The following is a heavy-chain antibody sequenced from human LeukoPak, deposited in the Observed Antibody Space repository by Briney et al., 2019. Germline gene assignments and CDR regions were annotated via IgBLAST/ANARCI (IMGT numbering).Heavy chain of an antibody. V-gene: IGHV3-74*01. CDR1: GLTFSSHW. J-gene: IGHJ5*02. CDR2: LTPDGRNT. CDR3: VRGGNGHTSGQFDL. D-gene: IGHD1-1*01. Sequence: GGSLRLSCAASGLTFSSHWMHWVRQAPGKGLVWVSRLTPDGRNTDYADFVKGRFTISRDNAKNTVFLQMNSLRVEDTAVYYCVRGGNGHTSGQFDLWGQGALVTVPS.